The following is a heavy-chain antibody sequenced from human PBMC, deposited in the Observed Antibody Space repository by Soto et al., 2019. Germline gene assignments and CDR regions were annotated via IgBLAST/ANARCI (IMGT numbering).Heavy chain of an antibody. CDR2: ISSSSSYT. CDR3: AREFADGYSYGPRYSDY. Sequence: GGSLSLSWGASGFTFSDYYMSWIRKGPGEGLEWVSYISSSSSYTNYADSVKGRFTISRDNAKNSLYLQMNSLRAEDTAVYYCAREFADGYSYGPRYSDYWGQGTLVT. D-gene: IGHD5-18*01. J-gene: IGHJ4*02. CDR1: GFTFSDYY. V-gene: IGHV3-11*06.